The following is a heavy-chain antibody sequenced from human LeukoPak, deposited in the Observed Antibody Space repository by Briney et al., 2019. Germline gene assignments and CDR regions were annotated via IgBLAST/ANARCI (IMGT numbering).Heavy chain of an antibody. V-gene: IGHV3-21*01. CDR2: ISSSSSYI. J-gene: IGHJ4*02. CDR3: AESSGFRN. CDR1: GFSFSSYS. D-gene: IGHD3-22*01. Sequence: GRSLRLSCAASGFSFSSYSMNWVRQAPGKGLEWVSSISSSSSYIYYADSVKGRFTISRDNAKNSLYLQMNSLRAEDTAVYYCAESSGFRNWGQGTLVIVSS.